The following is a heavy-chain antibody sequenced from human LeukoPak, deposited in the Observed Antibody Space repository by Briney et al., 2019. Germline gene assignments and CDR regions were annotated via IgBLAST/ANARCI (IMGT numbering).Heavy chain of an antibody. CDR3: VRVMIYYMDV. D-gene: IGHD3/OR15-3a*01. CDR2: ISSSGGDI. CDR1: EFTFRNYE. V-gene: IGHV3-48*03. J-gene: IGHJ6*03. Sequence: PGGSLRLSCAASEFTFRNYEINWVRQAPGKGLEWVSYISSSGGDIYYADSVKGRSTISSDNAKNSVYLHMDSLRAEDTDVYYCVRVMIYYMDVWGRGTTVTVSS.